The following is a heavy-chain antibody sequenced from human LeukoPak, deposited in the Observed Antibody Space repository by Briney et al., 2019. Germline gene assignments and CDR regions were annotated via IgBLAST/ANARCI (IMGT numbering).Heavy chain of an antibody. J-gene: IGHJ4*02. V-gene: IGHV1-69*05. CDR1: GGTFSSYA. CDR3: AREIVSSSWGYFDY. Sequence: SVKVSCKASGGTFSSYAISWVRQAPGQGLEWMGVIIPIFGTANYAQKLQGRVTITTDTSTSTAYMELRSLRSDDTAVYYCAREIVSSSWGYFDYWGQGTLVTVSS. CDR2: IIPIFGTA. D-gene: IGHD6-13*01.